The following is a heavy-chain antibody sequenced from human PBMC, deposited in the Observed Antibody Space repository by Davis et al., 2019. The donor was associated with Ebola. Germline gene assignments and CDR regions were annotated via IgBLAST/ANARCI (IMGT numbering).Heavy chain of an antibody. J-gene: IGHJ4*02. D-gene: IGHD6-6*01. CDR2: VYYSGNT. Sequence: SETLSLTCTVSGGSFSTYYWSWIRQSPGKGLEWLGFVYYSGNTFYNPSLKSRVTISLDTSKNLFSLKLRSVTAADTAVYYCAREALAARPARFDYWGQGTLVTVSS. CDR1: GGSFSTYY. V-gene: IGHV4-59*01. CDR3: AREALAARPARFDY.